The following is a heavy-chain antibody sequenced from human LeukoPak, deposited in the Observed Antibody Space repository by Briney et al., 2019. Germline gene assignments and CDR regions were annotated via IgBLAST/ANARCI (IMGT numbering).Heavy chain of an antibody. CDR3: ARGAPYYDFWSGYYTPLDY. CDR1: GGSISSYY. CDR2: IHYSGST. J-gene: IGHJ4*02. V-gene: IGHV4-59*01. D-gene: IGHD3-3*01. Sequence: SETLSLTCTVSGGSISSYYWSWIRQPPGKGLEWIAYIHYSGSTNYNPSLKSRVTISVDTSKNQFSLKLNSVTAADTAVYYCARGAPYYDFWSGYYTPLDYWGQGTLVTVSS.